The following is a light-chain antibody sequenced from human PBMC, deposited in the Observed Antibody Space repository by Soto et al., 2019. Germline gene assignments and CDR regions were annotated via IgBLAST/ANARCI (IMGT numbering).Light chain of an antibody. V-gene: IGLV2-14*01. Sequence: QSALTLPASVSGSPGQSITISCTGTSSDIGGYNYVSWYQQHPGKAPKLMIYEVSNRPSGVSNRFSGSKSGNTASLTISGLQAEDETDYYCSSYTSISTVFGGGTKLTVL. CDR3: SSYTSISTV. J-gene: IGLJ2*01. CDR1: SSDIGGYNY. CDR2: EVS.